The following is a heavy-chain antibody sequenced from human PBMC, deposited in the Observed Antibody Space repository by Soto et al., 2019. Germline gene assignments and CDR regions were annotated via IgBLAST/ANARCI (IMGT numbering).Heavy chain of an antibody. Sequence: QVPLVQSGAEVKKPGASVKVSCKASGYTFFDYGVSWVRQAPGQGLEWMAWISLKNGDTNYAKKFQGRVTMTTDTATNTAHMEVRSLRSDDTAVYYCARGVPERDYNSYYMDVWGTGTKVTVSS. V-gene: IGHV1-18*01. CDR2: ISLKNGDT. J-gene: IGHJ6*03. CDR1: GYTFFDYG. CDR3: ARGVPERDYNSYYMDV.